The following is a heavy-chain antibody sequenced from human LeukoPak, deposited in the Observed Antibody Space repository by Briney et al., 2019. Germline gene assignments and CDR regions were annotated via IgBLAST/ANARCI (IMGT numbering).Heavy chain of an antibody. D-gene: IGHD6-13*01. J-gene: IGHJ3*02. CDR3: ASAGTWAFDI. CDR1: GGSISSYY. CDR2: IYYSGST. Sequence: SPSETLSLTCTVSGGSISSYYWSWIRQPPGKGLEWIGYIYYSGSTNYNPSLKSRVTISVDTSKNQFSLKLSSVTAADTAVYYCASAGTWAFDIWGQGTMVTASS. V-gene: IGHV4-59*01.